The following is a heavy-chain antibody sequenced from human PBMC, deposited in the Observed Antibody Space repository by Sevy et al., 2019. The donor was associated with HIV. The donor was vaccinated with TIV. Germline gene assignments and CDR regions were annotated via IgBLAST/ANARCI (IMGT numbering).Heavy chain of an antibody. D-gene: IGHD3-3*01. Sequence: GGCLRLSCAASGFTFSNYAMHWVRQAPGKGLEWVAVMSYDGSNKYYADSVKGRFTISRDNSKNTLHLQMNSLRTEDTGVYYCARGDGGIFGVVIYYFDYWGQGTLVTVSS. V-gene: IGHV3-30-3*01. J-gene: IGHJ4*02. CDR2: MSYDGSNK. CDR3: ARGDGGIFGVVIYYFDY. CDR1: GFTFSNYA.